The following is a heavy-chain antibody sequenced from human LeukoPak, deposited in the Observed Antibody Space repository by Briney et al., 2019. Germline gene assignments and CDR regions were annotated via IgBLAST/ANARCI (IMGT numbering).Heavy chain of an antibody. CDR3: ARVSTDLEALDV. V-gene: IGHV4-31*03. Sequence: PSETLSLTCTVSGGSISRGGYYWSWIRQYPGKGLEWIGYIYYSGSTYYNPSLKSRLIMSVDTSKNQFSLRLSSVTAADTAVYYCARVSTDLEALDVWGQGTMVTVSS. J-gene: IGHJ3*01. CDR2: IYYSGST. D-gene: IGHD1-1*01. CDR1: GGSISRGGYY.